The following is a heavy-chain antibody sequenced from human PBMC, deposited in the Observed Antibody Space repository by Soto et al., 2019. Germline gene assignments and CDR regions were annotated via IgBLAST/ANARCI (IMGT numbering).Heavy chain of an antibody. V-gene: IGHV1-18*01. CDR3: ARSPHDYGDYVATNFYYGMDV. CDR2: ISAYNGKT. Sequence: QVQLVQSGAEVKNPGASVKVSCKASGYTFTSYGISWVRQAPGQGLECMGWISAYNGKTNYAQRFQGRVTMTTDTSTXTALLXXRSLRSDDTAVYYCARSPHDYGDYVATNFYYGMDVWGQGTTVTVSS. CDR1: GYTFTSYG. J-gene: IGHJ6*02. D-gene: IGHD4-17*01.